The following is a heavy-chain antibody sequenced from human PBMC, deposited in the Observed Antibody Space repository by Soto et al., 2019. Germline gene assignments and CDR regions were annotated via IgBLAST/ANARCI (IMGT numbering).Heavy chain of an antibody. D-gene: IGHD3-3*01. CDR2: IKQDGSEK. CDR3: ARYYDFWSGYPYNWFDP. Sequence: GGSLRLSCAASGFTFSSYWMSWVRQAPGKGLEWVANIKQDGSEKYYVDSVKGRFTISRDNAKNSLYLQMNSLRAEDTAVYYCARYYDFWSGYPYNWFDPWGQGTQVTVSS. V-gene: IGHV3-7*01. J-gene: IGHJ5*02. CDR1: GFTFSSYW.